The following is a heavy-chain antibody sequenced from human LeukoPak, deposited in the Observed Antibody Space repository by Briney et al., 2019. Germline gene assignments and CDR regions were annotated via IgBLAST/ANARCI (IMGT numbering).Heavy chain of an antibody. V-gene: IGHV3-30*04. CDR3: ASVAGTPWDYYYYYMDV. CDR2: ISYDGSNK. CDR1: GFTFSSYA. D-gene: IGHD6-19*01. Sequence: PGGSLRLSCAASGFTFSSYAMHWVRQAPGKGLEWVAVISYDGSNKYYADSVKGRFTISRDNSKNTLYLQMNSLRAEDTAVYYCASVAGTPWDYYYYYMDVWGKGTTVTISS. J-gene: IGHJ6*03.